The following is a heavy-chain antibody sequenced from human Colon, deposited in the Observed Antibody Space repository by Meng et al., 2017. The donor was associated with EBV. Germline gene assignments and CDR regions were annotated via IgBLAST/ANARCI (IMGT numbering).Heavy chain of an antibody. J-gene: IGHJ4*02. D-gene: IGHD4-23*01. CDR3: ARHTFSGNPGGIDS. CDR1: GGPISRTGTC. CDR2: QCHADDT. V-gene: IGHV4-39*01. Sequence: QRQLRGSGLGLVKPSETLSLTCTVSGGPISRTGTCGGWIRQPPGKGLEWIGSQCHADDTYYNPSLMGRVTISVDTSKNQVSLKLTSVTAADTSIYYCARHTFSGNPGGIDSWGQGILVTVSS.